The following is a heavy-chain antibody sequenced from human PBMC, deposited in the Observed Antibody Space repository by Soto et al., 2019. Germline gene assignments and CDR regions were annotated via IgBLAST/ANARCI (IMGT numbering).Heavy chain of an antibody. J-gene: IGHJ5*02. CDR3: AGDRSHNYGYWWFDP. Sequence: PSETLSLTCDVYGGSFSGYIWTWIRQTPGKGLQWIGQINHSGSTNYNPSLKSRVTILVDASKNQFSLKLTSVTAADTAVYYCAGDRSHNYGYWWFDPWGQGALVTVSS. CDR1: GGSFSGYI. V-gene: IGHV4-34*01. CDR2: INHSGST. D-gene: IGHD3-22*01.